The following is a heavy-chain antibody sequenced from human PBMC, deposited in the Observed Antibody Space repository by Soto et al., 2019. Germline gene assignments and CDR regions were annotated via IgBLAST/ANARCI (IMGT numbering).Heavy chain of an antibody. V-gene: IGHV3-21*06. CDR1: GFTFTRYS. J-gene: IGHJ4*02. CDR3: ARESEDLTSNFDY. CDR2: ISSTTNYI. Sequence: GGSLRLSCAASGFTFTRYSMNWVRQAPGKGLEWVSSISSTTNYIYYGDSIKGRFTISRDNAKNSLYLEMNSLRAEDTAVYYCARESEDLTSNFDYWGQGTLVTVSS.